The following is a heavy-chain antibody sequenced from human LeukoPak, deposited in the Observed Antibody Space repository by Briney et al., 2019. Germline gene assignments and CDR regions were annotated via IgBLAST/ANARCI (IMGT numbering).Heavy chain of an antibody. Sequence: SQTLSLTCAISGDSVSSNSAAWNWIRQSPSRGLEWLGWTYYRSKWYNDYAVSVKSRITINPDTSKNQFSLQLNSVTPEDTAVYYCTSQTRYSYGSFGYWGQGTLVTISS. D-gene: IGHD5-18*01. CDR2: TYYRSKWYN. J-gene: IGHJ4*02. CDR3: TSQTRYSYGSFGY. V-gene: IGHV6-1*01. CDR1: GDSVSSNSAA.